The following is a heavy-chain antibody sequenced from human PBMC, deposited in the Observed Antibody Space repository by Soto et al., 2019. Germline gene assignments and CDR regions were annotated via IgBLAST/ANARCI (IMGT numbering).Heavy chain of an antibody. CDR1: GYTLTELS. D-gene: IGHD3-3*01. V-gene: IGHV1-24*01. CDR2: FDPEDGET. CDR3: ATGRFLEWLFHFDY. J-gene: IGHJ4*02. Sequence: GASVKVSCKVSGYTLTELSMHWVRQALGKGLEWMGGFDPEDGETIYARKFQGRVTMTEDTSTDTAYMELSSLRSEDTAVYYCATGRFLEWLFHFDYWGQGTLVTVSS.